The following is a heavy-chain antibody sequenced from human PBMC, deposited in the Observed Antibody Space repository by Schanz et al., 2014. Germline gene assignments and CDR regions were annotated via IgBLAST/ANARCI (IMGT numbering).Heavy chain of an antibody. CDR3: VKDLQRELLRDDHYYGMDV. D-gene: IGHD1-26*01. Sequence: VQLLESGGGLVQPGGSLKLSCSASGFTFRNYALSWVRQAPGKGLEWVAFIRYDGSNKYYADSVKGRFTTSRDNSKNTMYLQMNSLRAEDTAVYYCVKDLQRELLRDDHYYGMDVWGQGTTVTVSS. V-gene: IGHV3-30*02. CDR1: GFTFRNYA. CDR2: IRYDGSNK. J-gene: IGHJ6*02.